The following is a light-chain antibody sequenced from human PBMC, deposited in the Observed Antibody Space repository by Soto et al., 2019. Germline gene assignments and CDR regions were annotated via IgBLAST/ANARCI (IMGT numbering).Light chain of an antibody. CDR3: ASWDDRLGAVI. J-gene: IGLJ2*01. Sequence: QPVLTQPPSASGTPGQKVFISCSGSSSNIGGTNYAYWYQQLPGAAPKLLMHSNNLRPSGVPERISGSKFGTAASLAISGLRSEYEAVYYCASWDDRLGAVIFGGGTKLTVL. CDR2: SNN. CDR1: SSNIGGTNY. V-gene: IGLV1-47*02.